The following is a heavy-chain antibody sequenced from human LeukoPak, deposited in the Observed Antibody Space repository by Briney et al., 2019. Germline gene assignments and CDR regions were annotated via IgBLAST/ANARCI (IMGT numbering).Heavy chain of an antibody. V-gene: IGHV3-21*01. D-gene: IGHD3-22*01. CDR2: ISSSSSYI. CDR1: GFTFSSYS. Sequence: PGVSLRLSCAASGFTFSSYSMNWVRQAPGKGLEWVSSISSSSSYIYYADSVKGRFTISRDNAKNSLYLQMNSLRAEDTAVYYCARDQPRVYYDSSGFTGWGQGTLVTVSS. CDR3: ARDQPRVYYDSSGFTG. J-gene: IGHJ4*02.